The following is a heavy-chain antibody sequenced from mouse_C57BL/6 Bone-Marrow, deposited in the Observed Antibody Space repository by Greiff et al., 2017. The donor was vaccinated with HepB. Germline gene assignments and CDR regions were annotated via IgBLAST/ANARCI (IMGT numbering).Heavy chain of an antibody. V-gene: IGHV2-2*01. Sequence: VQLQQSGPGLVQPSQSLSITCTVSGFSLTSYGVHWVRQSPGKGLEWLGVIWRGGSTDYNAAFISRLSISKDNSKSQVFFKMNSLQADDTAIYYCARNYDYHGDYWGQGTSVTVSS. D-gene: IGHD2-4*01. CDR2: IWRGGST. CDR1: GFSLTSYG. J-gene: IGHJ4*01. CDR3: ARNYDYHGDY.